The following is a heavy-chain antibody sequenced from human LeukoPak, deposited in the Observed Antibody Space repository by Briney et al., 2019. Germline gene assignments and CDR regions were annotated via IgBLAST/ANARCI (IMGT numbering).Heavy chain of an antibody. CDR2: IYYSGST. Sequence: SETLSLTCTVSGDSISSYYWSWIRQPPGKGLEWIGYIYYSGSTNYNPSLKSRVTISVDTSKNQFSLKLSSVTAADTAVYYCARRGIVGAIDYWGQGTLVTVSS. J-gene: IGHJ4*02. V-gene: IGHV4-59*08. D-gene: IGHD1-26*01. CDR1: GDSISSYY. CDR3: ARRGIVGAIDY.